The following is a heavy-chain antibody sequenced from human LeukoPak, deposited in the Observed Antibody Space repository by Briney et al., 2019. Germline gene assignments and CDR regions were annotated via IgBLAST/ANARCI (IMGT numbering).Heavy chain of an antibody. CDR1: GFTFNSYA. CDR3: AKRGNPTVGHHYLDV. J-gene: IGHJ6*03. V-gene: IGHV3-23*01. D-gene: IGHD1-1*01. CDR2: ISGSGDST. Sequence: GGSLRLSCAASGFTFNSYAMSWVRQAPGKGLEWVSAISGSGDSTYSADSVKGRFTISRDNSKNTLYLQMNSLSAEDTAVYYCAKRGNPTVGHHYLDVWGKGTTVSVSS.